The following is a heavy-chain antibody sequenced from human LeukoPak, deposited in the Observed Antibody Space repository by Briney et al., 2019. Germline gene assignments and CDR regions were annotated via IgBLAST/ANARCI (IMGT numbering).Heavy chain of an antibody. J-gene: IGHJ4*02. CDR2: INNDGSST. Sequence: GGSLRLSCAASGFTFSSYAMSWVRQTPGKGLVWVSRINNDGSSTIYADSVRGRFTISRDNAKNTLYLQMNSLRAEDTAVYYCAKVPIRVVIIPFDYWGQGTLVTVSP. CDR3: AKVPIRVVIIPFDY. CDR1: GFTFSSYA. D-gene: IGHD3-3*01. V-gene: IGHV3-74*01.